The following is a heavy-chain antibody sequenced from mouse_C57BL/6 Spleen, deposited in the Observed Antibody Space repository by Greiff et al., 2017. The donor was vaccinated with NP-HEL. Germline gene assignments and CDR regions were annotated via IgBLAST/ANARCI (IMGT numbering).Heavy chain of an antibody. D-gene: IGHD4-1*01. CDR1: GFSLTSYG. CDR2: IWSGGST. V-gene: IGHV2-4*01. CDR3: AKNREKLGGGDFDY. Sequence: QVQLKESGPGLVQPSQSLSITCTVSGFSLTSYGVHWVRQPPGKGLEWLGVIWSGGSTDYNAAFISRLSISKDNSKSQVFFKMNSLQADGTAIYYGAKNREKLGGGDFDYWGQGTTLTVSS. J-gene: IGHJ2*01.